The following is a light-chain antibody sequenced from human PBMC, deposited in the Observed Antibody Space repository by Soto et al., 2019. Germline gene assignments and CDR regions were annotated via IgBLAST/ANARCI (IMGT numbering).Light chain of an antibody. Sequence: EIVLTQSPGTLSLSPGEGATLSCRASQSVSISYLAWYQQKPGQAPRLLLYGASSRATGIPDRFIGSGSGTDFTLTISRLEPEDFAVYYCQQFGSSPMTFGQGTRLEI. V-gene: IGKV3-20*01. CDR2: GAS. CDR1: QSVSISY. CDR3: QQFGSSPMT. J-gene: IGKJ5*01.